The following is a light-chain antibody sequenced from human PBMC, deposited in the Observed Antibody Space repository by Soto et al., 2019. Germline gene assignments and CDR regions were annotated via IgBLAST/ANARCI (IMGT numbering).Light chain of an antibody. V-gene: IGLV1-44*01. CDR3: AAWDDGLNGCV. Sequence: QSVLTQPPSASGTRGQRVTISCSGSISKIGGNTVNWYQQVPGTAPKLLIYRDDQRPSGVPDRFSGSKSATSASLAISGLQSEDEADYYCAAWDDGLNGCVFGGGTNMTVL. J-gene: IGLJ3*02. CDR1: ISKIGGNT. CDR2: RDD.